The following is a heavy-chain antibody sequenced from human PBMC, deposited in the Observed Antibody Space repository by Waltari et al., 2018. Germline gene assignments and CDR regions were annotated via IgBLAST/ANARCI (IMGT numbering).Heavy chain of an antibody. Sequence: EVQLVESGGGLIQPGGSLRLSCAASGFTVSSKYMNWVRQAPGKGLEWVSVVYSGGDTYYADSVKGRFTISRDNSKNMVYLQMNTLRVEDTAVYYCARNLDSLHSRSGWYGPQYYYYGMDVWDQGP. V-gene: IGHV3-53*01. J-gene: IGHJ6*02. CDR3: ARNLDSLHSRSGWYGPQYYYYGMDV. CDR2: VYSGGDT. CDR1: GFTVSSKY. D-gene: IGHD6-19*01.